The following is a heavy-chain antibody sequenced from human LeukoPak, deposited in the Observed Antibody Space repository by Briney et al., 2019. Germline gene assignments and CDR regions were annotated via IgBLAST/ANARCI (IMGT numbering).Heavy chain of an antibody. V-gene: IGHV3-48*04. CDR2: ISGSGSTI. D-gene: IGHD3-3*01. Sequence: GGSLRLSCAASGFTFSSYAMSWVRQAPGKGLEWVSSISGSGSTIFYADSVKGRFTISRDNAEKSLSLQMNSLRVDDTATYYCARDMYTYYDFWGGDSRSDSVQYWGQGTLVIVSS. J-gene: IGHJ1*01. CDR3: ARDMYTYYDFWGGDSRSDSVQY. CDR1: GFTFSSYA.